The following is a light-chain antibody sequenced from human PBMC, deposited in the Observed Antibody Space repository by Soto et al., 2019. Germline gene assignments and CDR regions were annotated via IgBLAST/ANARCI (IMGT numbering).Light chain of an antibody. CDR3: QQSDNLTRT. Sequence: IILMQPPASLYGSPGERAPLSCTARRNLNTDLAWYQQKPGQAPRLLFYGASTRATGPPAGFSGTGSGTDFTLSIISLRTGDSAVYCFQQSDNLTRTFCQGTRLEIK. CDR1: RNLNTD. J-gene: IGKJ5*01. V-gene: IGKV3-15*01. CDR2: GAS.